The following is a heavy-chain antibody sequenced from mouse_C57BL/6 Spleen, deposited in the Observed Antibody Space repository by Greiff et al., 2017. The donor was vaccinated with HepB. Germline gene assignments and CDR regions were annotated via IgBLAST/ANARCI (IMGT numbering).Heavy chain of an antibody. Sequence: EVQGVESGGDLVKPGGSLKLSCAASGFTFSSYGMSWVRQTPDKRLEWVATISSGGSYTYYPDSVKGRFTISRDNAKNTLYLQMSSLKSEDTARYYWARQKDDGYDYFDYWGQGTTLTVSS. D-gene: IGHD2-3*01. V-gene: IGHV5-6*01. J-gene: IGHJ2*01. CDR2: ISSGGSYT. CDR3: ARQKDDGYDYFDY. CDR1: GFTFSSYG.